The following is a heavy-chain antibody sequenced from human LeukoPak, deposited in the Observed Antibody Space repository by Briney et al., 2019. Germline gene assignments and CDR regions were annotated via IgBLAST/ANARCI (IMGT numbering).Heavy chain of an antibody. J-gene: IGHJ4*02. D-gene: IGHD1-26*01. CDR1: GFTFRYYA. CDR2: VSGGGDST. CDR3: ARDQGGGTSY. V-gene: IGHV3-23*01. Sequence: GGSLRLSCAASGFTFRYYAMTWVRQAPGKGLEWVSSVSGGGDSTYYADSVKGRFTISRDNSKNTLYLLMNSLRAEDTAVYYCARDQGGGTSYWGQGTLVTVSS.